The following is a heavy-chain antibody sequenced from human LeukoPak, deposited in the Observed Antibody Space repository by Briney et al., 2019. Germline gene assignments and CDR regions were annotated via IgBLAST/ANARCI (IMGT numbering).Heavy chain of an antibody. CDR1: GYTFSSYD. CDR3: ARDGNYSGSYPYYFDY. D-gene: IGHD1-26*01. Sequence: ASVKVSCKASGYTFSSYDINWVRQAPGQGLEWMGWISVYNGNTNHAQKFQGRVTITADESTSTAYMELSSLRSEDTAVYYCARDGNYSGSYPYYFDYWGQGTLVTVSS. CDR2: ISVYNGNT. V-gene: IGHV1-18*01. J-gene: IGHJ4*02.